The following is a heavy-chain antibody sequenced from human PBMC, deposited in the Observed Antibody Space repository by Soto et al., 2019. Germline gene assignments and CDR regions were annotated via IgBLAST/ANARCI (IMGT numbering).Heavy chain of an antibody. CDR1: GGSISGYY. V-gene: IGHV4-4*07. CDR3: SRVGCSNSKCYTRGMDV. J-gene: IGHJ6*02. CDR2: IYSDGTT. D-gene: IGHD2-2*01. Sequence: SETLSLTCTVSGGSISGYYWSWVRQPAGKGLEWVGRIYSDGTTNYSPSLKSRVTMSLDTSKDQFSLHLNSVTAADTAVYYCSRVGCSNSKCYTRGMDVWGQGTKVTVFS.